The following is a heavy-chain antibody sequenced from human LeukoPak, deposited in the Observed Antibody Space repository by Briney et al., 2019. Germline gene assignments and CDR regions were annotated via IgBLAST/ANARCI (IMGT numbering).Heavy chain of an antibody. CDR2: IKNDGSSA. V-gene: IGHV3-74*01. CDR1: GFTFRNYW. CDR3: AKLDWFDP. J-gene: IGHJ5*01. D-gene: IGHD5-24*01. Sequence: GGSLRLSCATSGFTFRNYWMSWLRQAPGKGLVWVARIKNDGSSASYAESVKGRFTISRDNARSTLFLQMNSLGVDDTAVYYCAKLDWFDPWGRGILVTVSS.